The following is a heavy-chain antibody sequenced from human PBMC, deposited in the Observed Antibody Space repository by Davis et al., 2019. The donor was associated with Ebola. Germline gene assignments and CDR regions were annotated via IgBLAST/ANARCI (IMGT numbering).Heavy chain of an antibody. J-gene: IGHJ6*04. CDR2: IYYSGST. D-gene: IGHD5-12*01. CDR1: GGSISSYY. CDR3: ARADGSGYDLYYYYGMDV. V-gene: IGHV4-59*08. Sequence: MPSETLSLTCTVSGGSISSYYWSWIRQPPGKGLEWIGYIYYSGSTNYNPSLKSRVTISVDTSKNQFSLKLSSVTAADTAVYYCARADGSGYDLYYYYGMDVWGKGTTVTVS.